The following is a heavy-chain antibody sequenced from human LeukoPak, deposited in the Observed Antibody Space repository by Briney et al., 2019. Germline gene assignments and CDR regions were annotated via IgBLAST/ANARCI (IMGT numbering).Heavy chain of an antibody. D-gene: IGHD3-22*01. CDR1: GFTLNIYW. J-gene: IGHJ4*02. Sequence: GGSLRLSCAASGFTLNIYWMTWVRQAPGKGLEWVANINQDGSEKNYVDSVKGRFTISRDNAKNSLYLQMNSLRDEDTALYYCASSYYYDGDYWGQGTLVTVSS. V-gene: IGHV3-7*01. CDR2: INQDGSEK. CDR3: ASSYYYDGDY.